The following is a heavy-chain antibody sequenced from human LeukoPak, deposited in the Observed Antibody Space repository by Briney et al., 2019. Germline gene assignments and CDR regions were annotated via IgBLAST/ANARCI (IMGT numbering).Heavy chain of an antibody. Sequence: GGSLRLSCAASGSTFSSYAMHWVRQAPGRGLEYVSAISSNGGSTYYANSVKGRFTISRDNSKNTLYLQMGSLRAEDMAVYYCARDSECTNGVCYDNWFDPWGQGTLVTVSS. CDR1: GSTFSSYA. J-gene: IGHJ5*02. D-gene: IGHD2-8*01. CDR2: ISSNGGST. CDR3: ARDSECTNGVCYDNWFDP. V-gene: IGHV3-64*01.